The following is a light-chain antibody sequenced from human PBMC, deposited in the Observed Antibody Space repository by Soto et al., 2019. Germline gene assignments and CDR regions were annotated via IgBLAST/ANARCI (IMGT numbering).Light chain of an antibody. V-gene: IGLV1-44*01. Sequence: QLVLTQPPSASGTPGQRVTISCSGSSSNIGSNTVIWYQQLPGTAPKLLIYSYNQRPSGVPDRFSGSKSGTSASLAISGLQSEHEADYYCAAWDDSLNGVVFGGGTKLTVL. CDR2: SYN. CDR1: SSNIGSNT. CDR3: AAWDDSLNGVV. J-gene: IGLJ2*01.